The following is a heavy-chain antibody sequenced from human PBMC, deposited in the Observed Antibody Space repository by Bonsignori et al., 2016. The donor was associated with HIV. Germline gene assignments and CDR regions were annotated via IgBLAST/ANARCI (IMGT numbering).Heavy chain of an antibody. CDR2: IYTNGST. CDR3: ARCPHYYYYYYMDV. J-gene: IGHJ6*03. V-gene: IGHV4-4*07. D-gene: IGHD2-2*01. Sequence: WIRQPPGKGLEWIGRIYTNGSTNYNPSLKSRVTMSVDTSKNQFSLKLSSVTAADTAVYYCARCPHYYYYYYMDVWGKGTTVTVSS.